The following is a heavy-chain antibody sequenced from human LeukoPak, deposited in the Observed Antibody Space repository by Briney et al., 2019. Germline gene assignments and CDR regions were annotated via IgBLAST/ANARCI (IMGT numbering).Heavy chain of an antibody. D-gene: IGHD1-7*01. CDR3: ARLDKLELTTWDWFDP. J-gene: IGHJ5*02. V-gene: IGHV7-4-1*02. CDR1: GYTFTSYA. CDR2: INTNTGNP. Sequence: ASVKVSCKASGYTFTSYAMNWVRQAPGQELEWMGWINTNTGNPTYAQGFTGRFVFSLDTSVSTAYLQISSLKAEDTAVYYCARLDKLELTTWDWFDPWGQGTLVTVSS.